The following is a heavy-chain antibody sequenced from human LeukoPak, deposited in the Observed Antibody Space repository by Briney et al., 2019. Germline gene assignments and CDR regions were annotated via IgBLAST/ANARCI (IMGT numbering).Heavy chain of an antibody. CDR2: INPNSGAT. V-gene: IGHV1-2*02. J-gene: IGHJ1*01. CDR3: AGVVEVGVPGFQN. D-gene: IGHD3-22*01. Sequence: ASVKVSCKASGYTFTGHYLHWVRQAPRQGPEWMGWINPNSGATYYLQKLQGRITMTRDTSISTAYMELNRLISDDTAVYYCAGVVEVGVPGFQNWGQGTLVTVSS. CDR1: GYTFTGHY.